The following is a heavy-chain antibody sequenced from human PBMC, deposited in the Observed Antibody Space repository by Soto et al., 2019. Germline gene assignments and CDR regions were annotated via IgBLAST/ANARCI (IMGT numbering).Heavy chain of an antibody. Sequence: KPSETLSLTCTVSGGSISSGGYYWSWIRQHPGKGLEWIGYIYYSGSTYYNPSLKSRVTISVDTSKNQFSLKLSSVTAADTAVYYCARDSGYYPYGMDVWGQGTTVTVSS. J-gene: IGHJ6*02. CDR1: GGSISSGGYY. CDR3: ARDSGYYPYGMDV. V-gene: IGHV4-31*03. CDR2: IYYSGST. D-gene: IGHD3-22*01.